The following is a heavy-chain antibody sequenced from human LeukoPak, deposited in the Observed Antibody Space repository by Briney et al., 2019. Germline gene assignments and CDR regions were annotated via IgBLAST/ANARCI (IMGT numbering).Heavy chain of an antibody. J-gene: IGHJ6*02. CDR2: ISAYNGNT. CDR3: ARSVVVVAATQIEYYYGMDV. V-gene: IGHV1-18*01. Sequence: GASVNVSCKASGYTFTSYGISWVRRAPGQGLEWMGWISAYNGNTNYAQKLQGRVTMTTDTSTSTAYMELRSLRYDDTAVYYCARSVVVVAATQIEYYYGMDVWGQGTTVTVSS. CDR1: GYTFTSYG. D-gene: IGHD2-15*01.